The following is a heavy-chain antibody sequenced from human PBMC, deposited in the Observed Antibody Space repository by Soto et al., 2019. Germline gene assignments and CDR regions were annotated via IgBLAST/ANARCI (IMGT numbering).Heavy chain of an antibody. J-gene: IGHJ3*01. D-gene: IGHD2-15*01. V-gene: IGHV3-15*01. CDR1: GFSVSNAW. Sequence: PEGCRRLSGAACGFSVSNAWMSGVRQAPGKGLEWGGRIKSKTDGGTTDYAAPVKGRFTISRDDSKNTLYLQMNSLKPEDTAVYYCTTVIADPWGQGTMVTVSS. CDR2: IKSKTDGGTT. CDR3: TTVIADP.